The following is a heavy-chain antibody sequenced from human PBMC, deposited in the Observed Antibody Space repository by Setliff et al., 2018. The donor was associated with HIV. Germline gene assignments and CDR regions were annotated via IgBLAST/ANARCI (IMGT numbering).Heavy chain of an antibody. D-gene: IGHD5-18*01. CDR2: ISGSGGDT. V-gene: IGHV3-23*01. J-gene: IGHJ4*02. Sequence: GGSLRLSCAVSGFSFSGSYMTWVRQAPGKGLECVAVISGSGGDTYYADSVKGRFVISREKSKSTLYLQMNSLRAEDTAVYYCARERSRGYTDPPRFDYWGQGTLVTVSS. CDR3: ARERSRGYTDPPRFDY. CDR1: GFSFSGSY.